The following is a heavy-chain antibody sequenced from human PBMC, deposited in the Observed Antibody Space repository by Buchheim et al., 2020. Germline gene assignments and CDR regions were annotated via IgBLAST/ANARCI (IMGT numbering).Heavy chain of an antibody. Sequence: QVQLVQSGAEVKKPGASVKVSCKASGYTFTGYYMHWVRQAPGQGLEWMGRIYSNSGGAYYAQKFQGRVTMTRDTSLSTASRELSRLRSDDTAVYYCAIAGVLSWNYGSSENYFDYWGQGTL. CDR3: AIAGVLSWNYGSSENYFDY. V-gene: IGHV1-2*06. J-gene: IGHJ4*02. D-gene: IGHD1-7*01. CDR2: IYSNSGGA. CDR1: GYTFTGYY.